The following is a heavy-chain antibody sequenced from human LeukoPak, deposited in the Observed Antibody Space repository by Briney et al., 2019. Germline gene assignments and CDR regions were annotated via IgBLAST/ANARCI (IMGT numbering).Heavy chain of an antibody. V-gene: IGHV3-30*02. CDR2: IRYEGSNK. CDR3: AKDRPNYYHSSGHYYRQNGVS. J-gene: IGHJ5*01. CDR1: GFTFSSYC. D-gene: IGHD3-22*01. Sequence: GRSLRLSCAASGFTFSSYCMYWVRQAPGKGLEWVAFIRYEGSNKYYADSVEGRFTISRENSKNTLYLQMNSLRADDTAIYYCAKDRPNYYHSSGHYYRQNGVSWGHGTLVTVSS.